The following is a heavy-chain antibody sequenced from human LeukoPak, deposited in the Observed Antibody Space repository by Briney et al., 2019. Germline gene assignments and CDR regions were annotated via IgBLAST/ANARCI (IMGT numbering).Heavy chain of an antibody. Sequence: GSLRLSCAASGFSFISYSMNWVRQAPGKGLEWGLSISSSSSYIYYADSVKGRFTISRDNAKNSLYLQMNSLRAEDTAVYYCARDTMTYLFDYWGQGTLVTVS. CDR3: ARDTMTYLFDY. CDR2: ISSSSSYI. D-gene: IGHD2-2*01. J-gene: IGHJ4*02. V-gene: IGHV3-21*01. CDR1: GFSFISYS.